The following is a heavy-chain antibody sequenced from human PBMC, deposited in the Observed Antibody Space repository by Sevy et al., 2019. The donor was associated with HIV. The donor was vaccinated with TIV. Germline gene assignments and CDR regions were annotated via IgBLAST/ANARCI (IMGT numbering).Heavy chain of an antibody. Sequence: GGSLRLSCAASGFTFSSYAMSWVRQAPGKGLEWVSAISGSGGSTYYADSVKGRFTISRDNSKNTLYLQMNSLRAEDTAVYYCAGLETRSSYYFHYWGQGTLVTVSS. CDR3: AGLETRSSYYFHY. J-gene: IGHJ4*02. V-gene: IGHV3-23*01. CDR2: ISGSGGST. CDR1: GFTFSSYA.